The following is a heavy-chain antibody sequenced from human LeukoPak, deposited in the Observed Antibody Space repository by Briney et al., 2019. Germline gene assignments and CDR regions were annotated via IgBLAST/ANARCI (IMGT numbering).Heavy chain of an antibody. CDR2: IYYSGST. D-gene: IGHD6-13*01. V-gene: IGHV4-39*01. CDR1: GGSISSSSYY. J-gene: IGHJ4*02. CDR3: ARHYSSSWHNLLDY. Sequence: SETLSPTCTVSGGSISSSSYYWGWIRQPPGKGLERIGSIYYSGSTYYNPSLKSRVTISVDTSKNQFSLKLSSVTAADTAVYYCARHYSSSWHNLLDYWGQGTLVTVSS.